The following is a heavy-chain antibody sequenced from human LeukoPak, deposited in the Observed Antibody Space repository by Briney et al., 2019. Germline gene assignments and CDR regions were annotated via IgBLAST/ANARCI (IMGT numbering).Heavy chain of an antibody. D-gene: IGHD3-10*01. CDR3: ARVGWYYGSGSPPDY. Sequence: ASVKVSCKASGYTFTSYGINWVRQAPGQGLEWTGWISGYNGDTNYAQKLQGRVTMTTDTSTSTAHMELRSLRSDDTAVYYCARVGWYYGSGSPPDYWGQGTLVTVSS. V-gene: IGHV1-18*04. CDR2: ISGYNGDT. J-gene: IGHJ4*02. CDR1: GYTFTSYG.